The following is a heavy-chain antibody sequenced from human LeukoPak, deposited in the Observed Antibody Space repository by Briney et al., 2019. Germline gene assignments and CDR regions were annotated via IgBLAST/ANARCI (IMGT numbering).Heavy chain of an antibody. D-gene: IGHD4-17*01. CDR2: INPNSGGT. V-gene: IGHV1-2*06. CDR1: GYTFTGYY. Sequence: ASVTVSCKASGYTFTGYYIHWVRQAPGQGLEWMGRINPNSGGTNYVQKFQGRVTMTRDTSISTAYVELSRLTSDDTAVYYCAREWSYGDYYDYWGQGTLVTVSS. CDR3: AREWSYGDYYDY. J-gene: IGHJ4*02.